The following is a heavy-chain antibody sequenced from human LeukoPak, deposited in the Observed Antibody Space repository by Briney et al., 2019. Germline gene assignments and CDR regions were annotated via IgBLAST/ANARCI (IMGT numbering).Heavy chain of an antibody. V-gene: IGHV3-20*01. CDR1: GFTFSDYY. Sequence: GGSLRLSCAASGFTFSDYYMSWIRQAPGKGLEWVSGINWNGGSTGYADSVKGRFTISRDNAKNSLYLQMNSLRAEDTALYHCARDHGQDAFDIWGQGTMVTVSS. J-gene: IGHJ3*02. CDR2: INWNGGST. CDR3: ARDHGQDAFDI.